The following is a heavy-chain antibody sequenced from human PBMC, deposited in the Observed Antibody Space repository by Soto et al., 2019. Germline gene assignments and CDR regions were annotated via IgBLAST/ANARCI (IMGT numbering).Heavy chain of an antibody. V-gene: IGHV4-39*01. D-gene: IGHD3-22*01. CDR3: ARQGDYFDTNGYFYVFEY. CDR1: GGSISSSSYY. J-gene: IGHJ4*02. Sequence: SETLSLTCTVSGGSISSSSYYWGWIRQPPGKGLEWIGSIYYSGSTYYNPSLKSRVTISVDTSKNQFSLKLSSVTAADTAVYFCARQGDYFDTNGYFYVFEYWGRGTLVTVSS. CDR2: IYYSGST.